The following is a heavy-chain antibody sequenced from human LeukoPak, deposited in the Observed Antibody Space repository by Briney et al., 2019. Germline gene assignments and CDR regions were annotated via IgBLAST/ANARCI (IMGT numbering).Heavy chain of an antibody. J-gene: IGHJ4*02. CDR1: GYSFTGYY. CDR2: INPNSANT. V-gene: IGHV1-8*02. Sequence: GASVKVSCKASGYSFTGYYIHWVRQAPGQGLAWMGWINPNSANTGYAQKFQGRVTMTRNTSISTAYMELSSLRSEDTAVYFCARGASRSFDYWGQGTLVTVSS. CDR3: ARGASRSFDY.